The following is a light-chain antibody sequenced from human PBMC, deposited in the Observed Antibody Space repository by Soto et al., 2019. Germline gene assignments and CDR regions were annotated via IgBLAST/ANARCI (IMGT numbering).Light chain of an antibody. CDR2: AAS. CDR3: QQYDSSPRT. CDR1: QRISDY. J-gene: IGKJ1*01. Sequence: DIQMTQSPSSLSASVGDRVTITCRASQRISDYLNWYQEKPGQAPKLLIYAASNLHIGVPSRFSGSGSGTDFTLTIDSLQTEDFAVYYCQQYDSSPRTFGQGTKVDIK. V-gene: IGKV1-39*01.